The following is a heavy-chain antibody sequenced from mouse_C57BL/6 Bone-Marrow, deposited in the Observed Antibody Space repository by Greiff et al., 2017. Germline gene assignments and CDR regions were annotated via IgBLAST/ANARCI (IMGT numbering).Heavy chain of an antibody. CDR3: ARITTVVVPMDY. V-gene: IGHV5-6*01. CDR2: ISSGGSYT. J-gene: IGHJ4*01. Sequence: EVQVVESGGDLVKPGGSLKLSCAASGFTFSSYGMSWVRQTPDKRLEWVATISSGGSYTYYPDSVKGRFTISRDNAKNTLYLQMSSLKSEDTAMYYCARITTVVVPMDYWGQGNSVTVSS. CDR1: GFTFSSYG. D-gene: IGHD1-1*01.